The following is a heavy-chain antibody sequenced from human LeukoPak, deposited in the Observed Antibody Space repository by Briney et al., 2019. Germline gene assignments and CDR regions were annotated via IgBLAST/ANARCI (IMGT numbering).Heavy chain of an antibody. V-gene: IGHV4-59*01. CDR3: ARATGYSSSWPAYFDY. CDR1: GASFSGYY. J-gene: IGHJ4*02. Sequence: SETLSLTCAVYGASFSGYYWSWIRQPPGKGLEWIGYIYYSGSTNYNPSLKSRVTISVDTSKNQFSLKLSSVTAADTAVYYCARATGYSSSWPAYFDYWGQGTLVTVSS. D-gene: IGHD6-13*01. CDR2: IYYSGST.